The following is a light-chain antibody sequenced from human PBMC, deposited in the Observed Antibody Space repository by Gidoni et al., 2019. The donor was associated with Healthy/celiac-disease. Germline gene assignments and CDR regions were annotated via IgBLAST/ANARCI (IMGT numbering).Light chain of an antibody. V-gene: IGKV3-15*01. Sequence: EILMTPSPATLSVSPGERATLSCRASQSVSSNLAWYQQKPGQAPRLLIYGASTRATGIPARFSGSGSGTEFTLTISSLQSEDFAVYYCQQYNNWKYTFGQGTKLEIK. CDR1: QSVSSN. J-gene: IGKJ2*01. CDR3: QQYNNWKYT. CDR2: GAS.